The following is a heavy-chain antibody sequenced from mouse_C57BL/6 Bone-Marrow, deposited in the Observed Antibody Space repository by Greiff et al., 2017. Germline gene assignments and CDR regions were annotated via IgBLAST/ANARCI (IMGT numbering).Heavy chain of an antibody. CDR1: GYSFTGSY. Sequence: VQLQQSGPELVKPGASVKLSCKASGYSFTGSYMHWVKQSPEKSLEWIGEINPSTGGITYNQKFKAKATLTVDNSSSTAYMQRTSLTSEDASVYYGAGGGNYEFAYWGQGTRVTVSA. D-gene: IGHD2-1*01. V-gene: IGHV1-42*01. CDR3: AGGGNYEFAY. CDR2: INPSTGGI. J-gene: IGHJ3*01.